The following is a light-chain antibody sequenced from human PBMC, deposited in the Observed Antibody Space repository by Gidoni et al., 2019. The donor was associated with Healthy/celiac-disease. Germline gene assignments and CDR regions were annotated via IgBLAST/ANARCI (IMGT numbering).Light chain of an antibody. Sequence: QSALTQPASVSGSPVQSITISCTGTNSDVGGYNYVSWYQQHPGKAPKLIIYDVSNRPSGVSNRFSGSKSGNTASLTISGLQAEDEADYYCSSYTSSSTLVFGGGTNLTVL. CDR3: SSYTSSSTLV. CDR2: DVS. J-gene: IGLJ3*02. CDR1: NSDVGGYNY. V-gene: IGLV2-14*01.